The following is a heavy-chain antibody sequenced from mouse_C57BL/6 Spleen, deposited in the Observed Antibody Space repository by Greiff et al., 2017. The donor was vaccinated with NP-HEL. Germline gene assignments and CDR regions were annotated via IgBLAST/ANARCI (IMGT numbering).Heavy chain of an antibody. V-gene: IGHV1-69*01. Sequence: QVQLQQPGAELVMPGASVKLSCKASGYTFTSYWMHWVKQRPGQGLEWIGEIDPSDSYTNYNQKFKGKSTLTVDKSSSTAYMQLSSLTSEDSAVYYCARLDGYYVFDYWGQGTTLTVSS. J-gene: IGHJ2*01. CDR2: IDPSDSYT. D-gene: IGHD2-3*01. CDR1: GYTFTSYW. CDR3: ARLDGYYVFDY.